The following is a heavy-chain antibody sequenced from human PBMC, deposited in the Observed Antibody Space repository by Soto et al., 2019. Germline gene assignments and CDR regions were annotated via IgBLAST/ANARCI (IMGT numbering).Heavy chain of an antibody. CDR3: AGLNLDILPAYYAFDI. V-gene: IGHV4-59*08. D-gene: IGHD3-9*01. CDR2: ISYSGST. J-gene: IGHJ3*02. CDR1: GDSVSSNSAA. Sequence: SQTLSLTCAISGDSVSSNSAAWSWIRQSPGKGLEYIGYISYSGSTNYNPSLKSRLTISVDTSKNQFSLKLTSVTAADTAVYYCAGLNLDILPAYYAFDIWGQGTMVTVSS.